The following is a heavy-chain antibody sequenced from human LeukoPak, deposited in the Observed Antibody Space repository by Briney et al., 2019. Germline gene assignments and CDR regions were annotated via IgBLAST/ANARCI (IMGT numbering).Heavy chain of an antibody. CDR3: AKAHKRHYYDSSGYYSGGVPLDY. Sequence: GGSLRLSCAASGFTFSDYALSWVRQTPGKGLEWVAATTGSSGDTYHADSVKGRFAISRDNSKNTLYLQMNSLRAGDTAVYYCAKAHKRHYYDSSGYYSGGVPLDYWGQGTLVTVSS. V-gene: IGHV3-23*01. CDR1: GFTFSDYA. J-gene: IGHJ4*02. CDR2: TTGSSGDT. D-gene: IGHD3-22*01.